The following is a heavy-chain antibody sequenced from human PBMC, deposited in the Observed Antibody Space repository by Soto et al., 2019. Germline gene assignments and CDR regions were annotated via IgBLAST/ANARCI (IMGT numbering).Heavy chain of an antibody. V-gene: IGHV3-33*01. CDR3: ESLSGYRYFDY. Sequence: GGSLRLSCAASGFTFSSYGMHWVRQAPGKGLEWVAVIWYDGSNKYYADSVKGRFTISRDNSKNTLYLQMNSLRAEDTAVYYCESLSGYRYFDYWGQGTLVTVSS. CDR2: IWYDGSNK. D-gene: IGHD3-22*01. J-gene: IGHJ4*02. CDR1: GFTFSSYG.